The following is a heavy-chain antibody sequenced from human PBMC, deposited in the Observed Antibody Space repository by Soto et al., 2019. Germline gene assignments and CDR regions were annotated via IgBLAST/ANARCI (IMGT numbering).Heavy chain of an antibody. J-gene: IGHJ4*02. D-gene: IGHD3-3*01. Sequence: GGSLRLSCAASGFTFSSYAMSWVRQAPGKGLEWVSAISGSGGSTYYADSVKGRFTISRDNCKNTRYLQMNSLRAEDTAVYYCARTGTNPLDFWSGYYYYFDYWGQGTLVTVSS. V-gene: IGHV3-23*01. CDR2: ISGSGGST. CDR1: GFTFSSYA. CDR3: ARTGTNPLDFWSGYYYYFDY.